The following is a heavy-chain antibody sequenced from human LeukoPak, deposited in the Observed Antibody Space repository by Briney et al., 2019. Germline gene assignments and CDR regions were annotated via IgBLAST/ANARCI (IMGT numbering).Heavy chain of an antibody. CDR2: MNPNSGNT. V-gene: IGHV1-8*01. Sequence: APVKVSCKASGYTFTTYDINWVRRATGQGLEWMGWMNPNSGNTGYAQRFQGRVTMTRNTSISTAYMELSSLRSEDTAVYYCARGLGGSYTYYFDYWGQGTLVTVSS. J-gene: IGHJ4*02. CDR3: ARGLGGSYTYYFDY. D-gene: IGHD1-26*01. CDR1: GYTFTTYD.